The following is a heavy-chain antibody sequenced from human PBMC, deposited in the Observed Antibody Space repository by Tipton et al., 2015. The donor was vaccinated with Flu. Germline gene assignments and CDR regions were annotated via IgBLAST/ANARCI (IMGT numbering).Heavy chain of an antibody. CDR2: IIPIFGTA. Sequence: QLVQSGAEVKKPGSSVKVSCKASGGTFSSYAISWVRQAPGQGLEWMGGIIPIFGTANYAQKFQGRVTITADESTSTAYMELSSLRSEDTAVYYCARANYYDSSGLTNYYYYYMDVWGKGTTVTVSS. D-gene: IGHD3-22*01. J-gene: IGHJ6*03. CDR3: ARANYYDSSGLTNYYYYYMDV. CDR1: GGTFSSYA. V-gene: IGHV1-69*01.